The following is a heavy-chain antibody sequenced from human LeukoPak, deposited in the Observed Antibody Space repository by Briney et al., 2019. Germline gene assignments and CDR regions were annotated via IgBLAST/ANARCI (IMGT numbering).Heavy chain of an antibody. CDR1: GGSISSSSYY. D-gene: IGHD6-13*01. Sequence: TXSLTCTVSGGSISSSSYYWGWIRQSPGKGLECIGNIYYGGSTYYNPSLKSRVTMSVDMSKNQFSLKLNSVTAADTAMYYCARLSYRSSHFDPWGQGTLVTVSS. J-gene: IGHJ5*02. CDR2: IYYGGST. V-gene: IGHV4-39*01. CDR3: ARLSYRSSHFDP.